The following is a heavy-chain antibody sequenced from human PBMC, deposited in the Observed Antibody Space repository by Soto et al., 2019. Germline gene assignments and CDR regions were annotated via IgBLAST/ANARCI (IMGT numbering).Heavy chain of an antibody. Sequence: ESGGGVVQPGRSLRLSCAASGFAFRSYAMHWVRQAPGKGLEWVATISHDGNIKYYADSVKGRFAISRDNSMNAVFLQMNSLRPEDTARYYCARDYETSSAGYYYYGMGVWGLGTTVTVSS. CDR2: ISHDGNIK. V-gene: IGHV3-30*09. CDR3: ARDYETSSAGYYYYGMGV. CDR1: GFAFRSYA. J-gene: IGHJ6*02. D-gene: IGHD2-2*01.